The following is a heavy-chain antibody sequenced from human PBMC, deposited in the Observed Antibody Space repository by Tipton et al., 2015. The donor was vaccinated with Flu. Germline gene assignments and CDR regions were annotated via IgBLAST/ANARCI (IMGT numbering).Heavy chain of an antibody. D-gene: IGHD3-16*01. CDR2: LNGLYEGT. V-gene: IGHV3-23*01. CDR3: ARRGSDGSNLSFDT. Sequence: SLRLSCVGSGFTFSGYALSWVRQAPGKGLEWVAHLNGLYEGTYYADSVKGRFTISIDNADNTLYLQMDMLRVEDTATYYCARRGSDGSNLSFDTRGQGVLVPVAS. J-gene: IGHJ4*02. CDR1: GFTFSGYA.